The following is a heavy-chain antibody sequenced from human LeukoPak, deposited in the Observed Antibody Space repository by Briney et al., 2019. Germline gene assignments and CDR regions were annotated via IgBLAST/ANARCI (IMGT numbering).Heavy chain of an antibody. Sequence: ASVKVSCKTSGYTFTYYYLYWVRQAPGQGLEWMGWINPNSGGTNYAQKFQGRVTMTRDTSISTAYMELSRLRSDDTAVYYCARVVCSSTSCYKDAFDIWGQGTMVTVSS. CDR3: ARVVCSSTSCYKDAFDI. D-gene: IGHD2-2*02. CDR1: GYTFTYYY. V-gene: IGHV1-2*02. J-gene: IGHJ3*02. CDR2: INPNSGGT.